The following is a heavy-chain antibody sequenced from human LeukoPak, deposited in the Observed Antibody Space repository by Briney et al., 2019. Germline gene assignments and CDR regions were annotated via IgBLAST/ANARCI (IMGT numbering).Heavy chain of an antibody. CDR2: INHSGST. CDR1: GGSFGGYY. Sequence: SETLSLTCAVYGGSFGGYYWSWIRQPPRKGLEWIGEINHSGSTNYNPSLKSRVTISVDTSKNQFSPKLSSVTAADTAVYYCAWYQLLWGYYGMDVWGKGTTVTVSS. V-gene: IGHV4-34*01. D-gene: IGHD2-2*01. CDR3: AWYQLLWGYYGMDV. J-gene: IGHJ6*04.